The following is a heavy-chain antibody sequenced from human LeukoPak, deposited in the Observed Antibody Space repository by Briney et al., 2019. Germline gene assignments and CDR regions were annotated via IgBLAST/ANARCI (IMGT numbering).Heavy chain of an antibody. CDR1: GFTFSSYD. V-gene: IGHV3-30*03. CDR3: ARLSDTEGSSTSYRASDI. CDR2: ISFDGSNK. D-gene: IGHD2-2*01. J-gene: IGHJ3*02. Sequence: GGSLRLSCAASGFTFSSYDMHWVRQAPGKGLEWVAVISFDGSNKYYADSVKGRFTISRDNSKNTLYLQMNSLRAEDTAVYFCARLSDTEGSSTSYRASDIWGQGTLVIVSS.